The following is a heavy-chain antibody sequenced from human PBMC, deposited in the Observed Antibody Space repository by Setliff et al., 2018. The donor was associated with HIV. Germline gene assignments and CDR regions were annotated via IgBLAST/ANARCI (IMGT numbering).Heavy chain of an antibody. D-gene: IGHD7-27*01. CDR1: GGSLNTYY. CDR3: ARVRQLGILGSDAFDI. Sequence: SVTLSLTCIVSGGSLNTYYWTWIRQPAGKGLEWIGRIYASGSTNYNPSLKSRLTMSVEMSKNQFSLKLTSVTAADTAVYYCARVRQLGILGSDAFDIWGQGTMVTVSS. J-gene: IGHJ3*02. CDR2: IYASGST. V-gene: IGHV4-4*07.